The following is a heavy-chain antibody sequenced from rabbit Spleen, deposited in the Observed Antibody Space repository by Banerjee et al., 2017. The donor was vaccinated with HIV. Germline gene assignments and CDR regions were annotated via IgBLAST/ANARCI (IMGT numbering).Heavy chain of an antibody. Sequence: QEQLVESGGGLVKPGASLTLTCIASGVSFSGSSYMCWVRQAPGKGLEWIACIDSGSSGFTYFASWAKGRFTISKTSSTTVTLHMTSLTAADTATYFCARDLVAVIGWNFNLWGPGTLVTVS. V-gene: IGHV1S45*01. J-gene: IGHJ4*01. D-gene: IGHD1-1*01. CDR3: ARDLVAVIGWNFNL. CDR1: GVSFSGSSY. CDR2: IDSGSSGFT.